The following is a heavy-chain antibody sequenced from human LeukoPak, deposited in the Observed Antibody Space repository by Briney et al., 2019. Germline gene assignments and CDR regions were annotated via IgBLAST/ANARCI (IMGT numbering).Heavy chain of an antibody. V-gene: IGHV3-53*01. Sequence: ESGGSLRLSCAASGFTVSSNYMSWVRQAPGKGLEWVSVIYSGGSTYYADSVKGRFTISRDNSKNTLYLQMNSLRAEDTAVYYCARGGVGATDDYFDYWGQGTLVTVSS. J-gene: IGHJ4*02. D-gene: IGHD1-26*01. CDR2: IYSGGST. CDR3: ARGGVGATDDYFDY. CDR1: GFTVSSNY.